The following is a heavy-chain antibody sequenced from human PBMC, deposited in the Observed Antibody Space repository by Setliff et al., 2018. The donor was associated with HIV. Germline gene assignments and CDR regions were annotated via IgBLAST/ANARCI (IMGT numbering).Heavy chain of an antibody. CDR3: ARLGDYYYMDV. V-gene: IGHV4-59*05. Sequence: SETLSLTCTVSGGSITSHYWSWIRQPPGKGLEWIGSIYYSGSTYYNPSLKSRVTISVDTSKNQFSLKLSSVTAADTAVYYCARLGDYYYMDVWGKGTTVTVSS. CDR1: GGSITSHY. CDR2: IYYSGST. J-gene: IGHJ6*03. D-gene: IGHD3-16*01.